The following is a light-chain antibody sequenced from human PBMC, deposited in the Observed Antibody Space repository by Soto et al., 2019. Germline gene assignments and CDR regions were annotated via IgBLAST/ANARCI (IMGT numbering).Light chain of an antibody. CDR3: SSDTSSSTLEV. Sequence: QSVLTQPASVSGSPGQSITISCTGTSSDVGGYNYVSWYQQHPGKAPKLMIFDVSNRPSGVSNRFSGSKSGNTASLTISGLQAGDEADYYCSSDTSSSTLEVFGTGTKVTVL. CDR2: DVS. V-gene: IGLV2-14*03. CDR1: SSDVGGYNY. J-gene: IGLJ1*01.